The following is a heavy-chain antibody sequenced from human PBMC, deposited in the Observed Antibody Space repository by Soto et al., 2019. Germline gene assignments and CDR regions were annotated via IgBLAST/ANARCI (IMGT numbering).Heavy chain of an antibody. J-gene: IGHJ5*02. V-gene: IGHV5-10-1*01. Sequence: GESLKISCEASGYSFTTYSISWVRQMPGKGLEWMGAIDPRDSYTKYSPSFQGHVTISVDKSISTAYLQWNSLKASDTAIYYCAREKSDLELFNWLDPWGQGTLVTFSS. CDR1: GYSFTTYS. CDR2: IDPRDSYT. CDR3: AREKSDLELFNWLDP. D-gene: IGHD1-7*01.